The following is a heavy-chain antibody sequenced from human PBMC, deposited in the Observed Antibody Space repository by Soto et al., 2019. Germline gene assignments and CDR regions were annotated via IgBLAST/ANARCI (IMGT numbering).Heavy chain of an antibody. CDR1: GFTFSSYG. Sequence: PGGSLRLSCAASGFTFSSYGMHWVRQAPGKGLVWVSRINSDGSSTSYADSVKGRFTISRDNAKNTLYLQMNSLRAEDTAVYYCAVAVAGPTAIGYWGQGTLVTVSS. J-gene: IGHJ4*02. CDR3: AVAVAGPTAIGY. V-gene: IGHV3-74*01. D-gene: IGHD6-19*01. CDR2: INSDGSST.